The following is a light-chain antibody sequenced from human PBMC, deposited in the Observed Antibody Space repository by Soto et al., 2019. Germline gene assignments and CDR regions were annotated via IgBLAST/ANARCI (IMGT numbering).Light chain of an antibody. J-gene: IGKJ4*01. Sequence: DIQMTQSTSILSASVGDRVTITCRASQRIDTWLAWYQQKPGTAPKLLIYKATILQSGVPSRFSGSGSGADFTLTISGLQPEDFASYHCQQTYSDISFGGGTKVDIK. CDR2: KAT. CDR1: QRIDTW. CDR3: QQTYSDIS. V-gene: IGKV1-5*03.